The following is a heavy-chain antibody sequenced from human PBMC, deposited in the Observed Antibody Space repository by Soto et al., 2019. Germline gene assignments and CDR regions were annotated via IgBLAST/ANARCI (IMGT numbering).Heavy chain of an antibody. D-gene: IGHD2-2*01. CDR2: IYYSGST. CDR3: AGGGVHIVVVPAAPSAYYYMDV. Sequence: QVQLQESGPGLVKPSETLSLTCTVSGGSISSYYWSWIRQPPGKGLEWIGYIYYSGSTNYNPSLKSRVTISVDTSQNQFSLRLSSVTAADTAVYYCAGGGVHIVVVPAAPSAYYYMDVWGKGTTVTVSS. CDR1: GGSISSYY. J-gene: IGHJ6*03. V-gene: IGHV4-59*01.